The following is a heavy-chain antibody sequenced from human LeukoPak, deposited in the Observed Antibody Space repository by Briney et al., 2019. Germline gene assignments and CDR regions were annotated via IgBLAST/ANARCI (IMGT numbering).Heavy chain of an antibody. V-gene: IGHV4-59*01. CDR2: IYYSGST. D-gene: IGHD1-26*01. Sequence: PSETLSLTCTVSGGSISSYYWSWIRQPPGKGLEWIGYIYYSGSTNYNPSLKSRDTISVDTSKNQFSLKLSSVTAADTAVYYCAREVRYSGSYPDAFDIWGQGTMVTVSS. CDR3: AREVRYSGSYPDAFDI. J-gene: IGHJ3*02. CDR1: GGSISSYY.